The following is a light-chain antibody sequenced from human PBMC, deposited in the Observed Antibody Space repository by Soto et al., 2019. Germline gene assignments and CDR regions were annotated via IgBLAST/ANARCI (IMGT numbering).Light chain of an antibody. Sequence: QSVLTQPPSASGTPGQRVTISCSGSNSNIGSNTVNWYQQLPGTAPKLLIYYDNLRPSGVPDRISGSKSGTSASLDISGLQSEDEADSYCAAWDGSLNGRVFGTGTKVTV. CDR1: NSNIGSNT. CDR3: AAWDGSLNGRV. V-gene: IGLV1-44*01. J-gene: IGLJ1*01. CDR2: YDN.